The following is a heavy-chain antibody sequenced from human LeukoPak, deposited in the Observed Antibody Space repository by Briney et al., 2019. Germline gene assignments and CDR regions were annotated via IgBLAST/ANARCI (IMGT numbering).Heavy chain of an antibody. D-gene: IGHD2-21*02. V-gene: IGHV3-21*01. Sequence: PGGSLRLSCAASGFTFSSYSMNWVRQAPGKGLEWVSSISSSSSYIYYADSVKGRFTISRDNAKNSLYLHMNSLRAEDTAVYYCARDPRYCGGDCYPSWFDPWGQGTLVTVSS. CDR1: GFTFSSYS. CDR2: ISSSSSYI. J-gene: IGHJ5*02. CDR3: ARDPRYCGGDCYPSWFDP.